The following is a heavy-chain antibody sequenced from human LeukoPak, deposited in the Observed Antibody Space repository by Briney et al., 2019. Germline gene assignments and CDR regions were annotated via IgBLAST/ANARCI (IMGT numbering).Heavy chain of an antibody. V-gene: IGHV3-33*01. J-gene: IGHJ6*02. CDR1: GFTFSSFG. CDR2: IWYDGSNK. D-gene: IGHD2-8*02. Sequence: PGGSLRLSCAASGFTFSSFGMHWVRQAPGKGLEWVAVIWYDGSNKYYADSVKGQFTISRDNSQNTLYLQGNNLRAEDTAVYCCARGRWDTGGLHGLDVWGQGTTVTVSS. CDR3: ARGRWDTGGLHGLDV.